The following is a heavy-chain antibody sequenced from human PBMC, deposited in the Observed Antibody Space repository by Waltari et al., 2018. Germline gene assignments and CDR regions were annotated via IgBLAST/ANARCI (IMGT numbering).Heavy chain of an antibody. CDR3: ARDPAPLDPTGGAFDI. Sequence: QVQLVQSGAEVKKPGASVKVSCKASGYTFTSYYMHWVRQAPGQGLEWMGIINPSGGSTSYAQKFQGRVTMTRDTSTSTVYMELSSLRSEDTAVYYCARDPAPLDPTGGAFDIWGQGTMVTVSS. CDR2: INPSGGST. J-gene: IGHJ3*02. V-gene: IGHV1-46*01. D-gene: IGHD2-15*01. CDR1: GYTFTSYY.